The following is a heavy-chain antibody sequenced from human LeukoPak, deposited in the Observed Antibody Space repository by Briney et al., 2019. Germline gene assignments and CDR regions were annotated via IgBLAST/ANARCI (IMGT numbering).Heavy chain of an antibody. V-gene: IGHV3-23*01. J-gene: IGHJ4*02. CDR3: AKGGGWLYYFDY. CDR2: VSGSSGNT. Sequence: PGGSLRLSCAASGFTFSTFAMSWVRQAPGKGLEWVSAVSGSSGNTYYADSVKGRFTVSRDNSKNTLYLQMNSLRAEDTAIYYCAKGGGWLYYFDYWGQGTLVTVSS. D-gene: IGHD6-19*01. CDR1: GFTFSTFA.